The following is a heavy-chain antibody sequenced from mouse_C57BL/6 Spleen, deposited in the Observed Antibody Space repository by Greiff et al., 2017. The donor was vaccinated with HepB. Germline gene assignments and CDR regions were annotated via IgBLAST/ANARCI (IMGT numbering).Heavy chain of an antibody. J-gene: IGHJ3*01. V-gene: IGHV1-69*01. CDR1: GYTFTSYW. D-gene: IGHD1-1*01. CDR2: IDPSDSYT. CDR3: ARGAVVAKRGFAY. Sequence: QVQLQQPGAELVMPGASVKLSCKASGYTFTSYWMHWVKQRPGQGLEWIGEIDPSDSYTNYNQKFKGKSTLTVDKSSSTAYMQLSSRTSEDSAVYYCARGAVVAKRGFAYWGQGTLVTVSA.